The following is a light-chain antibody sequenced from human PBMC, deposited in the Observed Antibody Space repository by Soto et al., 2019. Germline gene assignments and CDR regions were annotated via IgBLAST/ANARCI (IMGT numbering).Light chain of an antibody. CDR2: EVT. CDR3: CSYAGSKTFVV. J-gene: IGLJ2*01. V-gene: IGLV2-23*02. Sequence: QSALTQPASVSGSPGQSITISCTGTSIDVGTYNLVSWYRQYPGKAPKLLLYEVTKLPSGVSNRFSGSKSGNTASLTISGLQAEDEADYFCCSYAGSKTFVVFGGGTKVTVL. CDR1: SIDVGTYNL.